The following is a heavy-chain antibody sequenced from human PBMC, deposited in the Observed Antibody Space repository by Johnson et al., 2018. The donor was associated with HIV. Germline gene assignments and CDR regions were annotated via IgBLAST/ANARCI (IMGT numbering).Heavy chain of an antibody. CDR3: ATYSSSWYKGGYAFDI. J-gene: IGHJ3*02. CDR2: ISSSGSTI. D-gene: IGHD6-13*01. CDR1: GFTFSDYY. V-gene: IGHV3-11*01. Sequence: QVQLVESGGGVVQPGGSLRLSCAVSGFTFSDYYMSWIPQAPGNGLAWVSYISSSGSTIYYADSVTGRFTISRDNAKNSLYLQMNSLRAEDTAVYYCATYSSSWYKGGYAFDIWGQGTMVTVSS.